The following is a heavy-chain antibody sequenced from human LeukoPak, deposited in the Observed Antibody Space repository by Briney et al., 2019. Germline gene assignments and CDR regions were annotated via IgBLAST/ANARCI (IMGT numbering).Heavy chain of an antibody. CDR3: TRGQDFTGYDYQKLPDS. J-gene: IGHJ4*02. D-gene: IGHD5-12*01. V-gene: IGHV4-59*01. CDR2: RYYSGST. CDR1: GGSISTYY. Sequence: SETLSLTCTVSGGSISTYYWSWIRQPPGKGLEWIGYRYYSGSTNYNPSLKSRVTISIDTSKNQFSLKLSSVTAADTAVYYCTRGQDFTGYDYQKLPDSWGQGTLVTVSS.